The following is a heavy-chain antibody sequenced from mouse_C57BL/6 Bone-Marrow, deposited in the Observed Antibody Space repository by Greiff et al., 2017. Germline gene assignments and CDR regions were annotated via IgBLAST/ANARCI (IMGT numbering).Heavy chain of an antibody. D-gene: IGHD2-3*01. CDR2: IDPSDSYT. CDR3: ASEGLLPYFDY. Sequence: VQLQQSGAELVMPGASVKLSCKASGYTFTSYWMHWVKQRPGQGLEWIGEIDPSDSYTNYNQKFKGKSTLTVDKSSSTAYMQLSSLTSEDSAVYYCASEGLLPYFDYWGQGTTLTVSS. V-gene: IGHV1-69*01. J-gene: IGHJ2*01. CDR1: GYTFTSYW.